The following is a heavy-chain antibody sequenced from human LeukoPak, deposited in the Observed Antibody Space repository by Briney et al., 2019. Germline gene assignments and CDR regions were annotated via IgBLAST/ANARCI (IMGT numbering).Heavy chain of an antibody. CDR1: GYTFTSYD. CDR2: IIPIFGTA. D-gene: IGHD3-3*01. CDR3: ARVPYDFWSGYYPERPADYYYYYYMDV. J-gene: IGHJ6*03. V-gene: IGHV1-69*05. Sequence: SVTVSCKASGYTFTSYDINWVRQATGQGLAWMGGIIPIFGTANYLQKLQGRATITTDEATSTAYMELSSLRSEDTAVYYCARVPYDFWSGYYPERPADYYYYYYMDVWGKGTTVTVSS.